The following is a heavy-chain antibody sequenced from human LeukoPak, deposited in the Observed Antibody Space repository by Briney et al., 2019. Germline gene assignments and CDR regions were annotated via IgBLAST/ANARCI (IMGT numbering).Heavy chain of an antibody. CDR2: VHLNGAT. Sequence: SEPLSLTCAVSGGSIITTNWWSWVRQPPGKGLEWIGEVHLNGATNYNPSLESRVSMSIDKSKNQLSLKLRSVSAADTAIYYCARESGAFSPFGFWGQGTLVTVSS. J-gene: IGHJ4*02. V-gene: IGHV4-4*02. CDR1: GGSIITTNW. D-gene: IGHD1-26*01. CDR3: ARESGAFSPFGF.